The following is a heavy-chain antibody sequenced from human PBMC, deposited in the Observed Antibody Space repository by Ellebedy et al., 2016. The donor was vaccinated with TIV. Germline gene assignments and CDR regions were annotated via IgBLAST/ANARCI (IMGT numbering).Heavy chain of an antibody. CDR2: IKQDGSEK. Sequence: GESLKISXAASGFTFSSYWMTWVRQAPGKGLEWVANIKQDGSEKYYVDSVKGRFTISRDNAKNSLYLQMNSLRAEDTAVYYCARVTPPVWLDPWGQGTLVTVSS. V-gene: IGHV3-7*03. CDR1: GFTFSSYW. CDR3: ARVTPPVWLDP. J-gene: IGHJ5*02.